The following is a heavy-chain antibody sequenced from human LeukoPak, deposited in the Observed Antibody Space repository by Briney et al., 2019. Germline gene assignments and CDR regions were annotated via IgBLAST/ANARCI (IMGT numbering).Heavy chain of an antibody. Sequence: SETLSLTCTVSGGSISSYYWGWIRQPPGKGLEWIGYIYYSGSTNYNPSLKSRVTISVDTSKNQFSLKLSSVTAADTAVYYCARTTSIAVAGTGGTSWFDPWGQGTLVTVSS. D-gene: IGHD6-19*01. CDR3: ARTTSIAVAGTGGTSWFDP. V-gene: IGHV4-59*01. J-gene: IGHJ5*02. CDR2: IYYSGST. CDR1: GGSISSYY.